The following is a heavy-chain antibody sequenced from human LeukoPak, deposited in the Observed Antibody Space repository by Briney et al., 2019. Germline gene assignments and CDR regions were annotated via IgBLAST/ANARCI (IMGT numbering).Heavy chain of an antibody. Sequence: AASVKVSCKASGYTFTNYDINWVRQATGQGLEWMGWMNPNSGNTGYAQKFQGRVTITRNTSISTAYMELSSLRSEDTAVYCCARRKYSAYDLFDYWGQGTLVTVSS. V-gene: IGHV1-8*03. D-gene: IGHD5-12*01. CDR1: GYTFTNYD. J-gene: IGHJ4*02. CDR3: ARRKYSAYDLFDY. CDR2: MNPNSGNT.